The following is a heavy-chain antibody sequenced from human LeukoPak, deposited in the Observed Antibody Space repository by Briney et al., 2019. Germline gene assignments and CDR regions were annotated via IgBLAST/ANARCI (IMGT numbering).Heavy chain of an antibody. CDR3: ARGDDSSGSDAFDI. J-gene: IGHJ3*02. CDR1: GGSISSYY. Sequence: SETLSLTCTVSGGSISSYYWSWIRQPPGKGLEWIGYIYYSGSTNYNPSLKSRVTISVDTSKNQFSLKLTSVIAADTAVYYCARGDDSSGSDAFDIWGQGTMVTVSS. CDR2: IYYSGST. D-gene: IGHD3-22*01. V-gene: IGHV4-59*01.